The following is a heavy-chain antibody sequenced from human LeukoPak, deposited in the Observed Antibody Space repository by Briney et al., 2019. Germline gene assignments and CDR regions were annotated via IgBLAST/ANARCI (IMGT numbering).Heavy chain of an antibody. J-gene: IGHJ5*02. Sequence: SETLSLTCSVSGGSISTYYWSWIRQLPGKGLEWIGYIYYSGSTNYNPSLKSRVTISVDTSKNQFSLKLSSVTAADTAVYYCARAYDILTGANLFDPWGQGTLVTVSS. D-gene: IGHD3-9*01. CDR2: IYYSGST. CDR3: ARAYDILTGANLFDP. V-gene: IGHV4-59*08. CDR1: GGSISTYY.